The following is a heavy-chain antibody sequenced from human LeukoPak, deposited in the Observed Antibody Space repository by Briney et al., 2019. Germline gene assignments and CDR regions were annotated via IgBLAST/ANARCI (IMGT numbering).Heavy chain of an antibody. Sequence: GASVKVSCKASGYTFTGYYIHWVRQAPGQGLEWMGWINPNNGGTNYAQKFQGRVTMTRDTTISAAFMELSRLTSDDTAVYYCASYPRYSSSPPFDYWGQGTLVTVSP. D-gene: IGHD6-6*01. CDR3: ASYPRYSSSPPFDY. CDR1: GYTFTGYY. V-gene: IGHV1-2*02. J-gene: IGHJ4*02. CDR2: INPNNGGT.